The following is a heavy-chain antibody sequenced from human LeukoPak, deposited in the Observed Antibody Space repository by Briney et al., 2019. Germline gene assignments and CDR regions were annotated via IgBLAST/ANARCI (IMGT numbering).Heavy chain of an antibody. V-gene: IGHV3-21*01. CDR3: ARDLSATALAYDY. CDR2: IAISGTYI. CDR1: GFILSDYN. J-gene: IGHJ4*02. D-gene: IGHD1-26*01. Sequence: GGSLRVSCAASGFILSDYNMNWVRQAPGKGLEWVSFIAISGTYITYADSVKGRFTISRDNAKNSLYLQMNSLRAEDTAVYYCARDLSATALAYDYWGQGILVTVSS.